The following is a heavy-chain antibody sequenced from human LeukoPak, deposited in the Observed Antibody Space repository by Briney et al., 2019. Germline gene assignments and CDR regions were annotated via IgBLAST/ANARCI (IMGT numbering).Heavy chain of an antibody. V-gene: IGHV3-30-3*01. CDR3: ARSRQDIVATITPIGY. J-gene: IGHJ4*02. CDR2: ISYDGSNK. D-gene: IGHD5-12*01. CDR1: GFTFSSYA. Sequence: GGSLRLSCAASGFTFSSYAMHRVRQAPGKGLEWVAVISYDGSNKYYADSVKGRFTISRDNSKNTLYLQMNSLRAEDTAVYYCARSRQDIVATITPIGYWGQGTLVTVSS.